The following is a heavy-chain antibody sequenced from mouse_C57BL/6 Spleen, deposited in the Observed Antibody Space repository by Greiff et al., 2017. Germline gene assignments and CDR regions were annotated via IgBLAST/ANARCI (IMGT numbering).Heavy chain of an antibody. CDR1: GYTFTSYW. CDR2: IDPSDSYT. J-gene: IGHJ2*01. V-gene: IGHV1-69*01. CDR3: TKSLPLDY. D-gene: IGHD6-2*01. Sequence: QVQLQQPGAELVMPGASVKLSCKASGYTFTSYWMHWVKQRPGQGLEWIGEIDPSDSYTNYNQKFKGKSTLTVDKSSSTAYMLLSSLTSEDSAVYYCTKSLPLDYWGQGTTLTVSS.